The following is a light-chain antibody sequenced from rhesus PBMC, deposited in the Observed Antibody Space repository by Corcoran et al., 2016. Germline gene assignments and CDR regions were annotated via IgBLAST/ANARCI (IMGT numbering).Light chain of an antibody. V-gene: IGKV1-25*01. CDR3: QQGNSYPWT. CDR1: QGITND. Sequence: DIQMTQSPSSLSASVGDRVTITCRASQGITNDLAWYQQKPGETPKLLIYEASSLQSGVPSRFSGSGSGTEFTLTISSLQPEDVATYFCQQGNSYPWTFGQGTKVEIK. J-gene: IGKJ1*01. CDR2: EAS.